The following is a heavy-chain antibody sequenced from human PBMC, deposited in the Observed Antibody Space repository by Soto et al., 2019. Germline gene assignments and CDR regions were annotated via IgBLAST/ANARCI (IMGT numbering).Heavy chain of an antibody. V-gene: IGHV1-69*06. Sequence: SVKVSCKASGGTFNNHAISWVRQAPGQGLEWMGGIIPMFGTTIYAHQFQGRVTITADRSTSTAYMQLSTLKSEDTAVYFCARITAPYYYYGMDVWGQGTTVTVSS. CDR1: GGTFNNHA. CDR2: IIPMFGTT. CDR3: ARITAPYYYYGMDV. D-gene: IGHD5-18*01. J-gene: IGHJ6*02.